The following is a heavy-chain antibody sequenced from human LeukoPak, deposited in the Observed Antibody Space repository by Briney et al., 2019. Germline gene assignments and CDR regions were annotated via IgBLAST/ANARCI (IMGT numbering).Heavy chain of an antibody. J-gene: IGHJ5*02. D-gene: IGHD3-16*01. CDR1: GFTFSSYE. V-gene: IGHV3-48*03. CDR3: ARGGNWFDP. Sequence: GGSLRLSCAASGFTFSSYEVNWVRQAPGKGLECVSYISSSGGTISYADSVKGRFTISRDNAKNALYLQMNRLRAEDTANYYCARGGNWFDPWGQGTLVTVSS. CDR2: ISSSGGTI.